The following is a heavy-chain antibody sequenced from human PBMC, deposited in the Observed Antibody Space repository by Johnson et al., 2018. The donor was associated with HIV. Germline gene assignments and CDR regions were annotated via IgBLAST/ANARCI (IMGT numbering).Heavy chain of an antibody. CDR1: GFTFRSYG. CDR2: ISFDGSNK. CDR3: AKKGGQYHTSHDAFDS. Sequence: QVQLVESGGGVVQPGRSLRLSCAASGFTFRSYGMHWVRQAPGKGLEWVTFISFDGSNKHYADSVKGRFTISRDNSKNTLYLQMNSLRAEDTAVYYCAKKGGQYHTSHDAFDSWGQGTMVTVSS. V-gene: IGHV3-30*18. J-gene: IGHJ3*02. D-gene: IGHD3-16*01.